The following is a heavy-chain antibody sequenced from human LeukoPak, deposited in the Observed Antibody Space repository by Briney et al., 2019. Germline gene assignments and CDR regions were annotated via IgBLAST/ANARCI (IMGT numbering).Heavy chain of an antibody. Sequence: AASLEICCEAAGSNFPNYWIWWGRPLGGKRLELMGIIYPRDSDTRNSPSFQGQATISADKSITTAYLQWSSLKASDSAMYYCTRRRYGDGYNWFDPWGQGTLVTVSS. D-gene: IGHD4-17*01. V-gene: IGHV5-51*01. CDR3: TRRRYGDGYNWFDP. CDR1: GSNFPNYW. J-gene: IGHJ5*02. CDR2: IYPRDSDT.